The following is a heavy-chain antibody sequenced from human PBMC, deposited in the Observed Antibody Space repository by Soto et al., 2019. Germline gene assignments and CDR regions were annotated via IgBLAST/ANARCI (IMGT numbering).Heavy chain of an antibody. CDR1: GFTFSSYA. CDR3: AKDSASHSGWPPDY. CDR2: ISGSGGST. V-gene: IGHV3-23*01. Sequence: GGSLRLSCAASGFTFSSYAMSWVRQAPGKGLEWVSAISGSGGSTYYADSVKGRFTISRDNSKNTLYLQMNSLRAEDTAVYYCAKDSASHSGWPPDYWGQGTLVTVSS. D-gene: IGHD6-19*01. J-gene: IGHJ4*02.